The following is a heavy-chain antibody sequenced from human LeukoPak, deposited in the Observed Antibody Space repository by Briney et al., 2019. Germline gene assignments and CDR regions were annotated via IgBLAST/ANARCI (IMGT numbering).Heavy chain of an antibody. V-gene: IGHV3-74*01. Sequence: GGSLRLSCAASGFTFSSYWMHWVRQAPAKGLVWVSRINSDGSSTSYADSVKGRFTISRDNAKNTLYLQMNSLRAEDTAVYYCARATQLLQAFDIWGQGTMVTVSS. D-gene: IGHD2-2*01. CDR1: GFTFSSYW. CDR2: INSDGSST. CDR3: ARATQLLQAFDI. J-gene: IGHJ3*02.